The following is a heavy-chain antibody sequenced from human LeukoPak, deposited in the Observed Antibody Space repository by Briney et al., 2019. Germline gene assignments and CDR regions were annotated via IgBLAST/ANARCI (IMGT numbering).Heavy chain of an antibody. V-gene: IGHV3-30*18. J-gene: IGHJ6*02. Sequence: GGSLRLFCAASGFTFSSYGMHWVRQAPGKGLEWVAVISYDGSNKYYADSVKGRFTISRDNSKNTLYLQMNSLRAEDTAVYYCAKILYSGYESTDYYYYGMDVWGQGTRSPSP. CDR2: ISYDGSNK. D-gene: IGHD5-12*01. CDR1: GFTFSSYG. CDR3: AKILYSGYESTDYYYYGMDV.